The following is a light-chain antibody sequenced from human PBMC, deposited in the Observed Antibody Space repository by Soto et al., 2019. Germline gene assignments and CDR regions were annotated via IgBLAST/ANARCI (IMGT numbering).Light chain of an antibody. CDR1: SSDVGNYIY. J-gene: IGLJ1*01. Sequence: QSALTQPASVSGSPGQSITISCTGTSSDVGNYIYVSWFQHHPGKAPKLMIYEVSNRPSGVSNRFSASKSGNTASLTISVLQAEDEADYYCSSYTSNNTPFVFGTGTKVTVL. CDR2: EVS. CDR3: SSYTSNNTPFV. V-gene: IGLV2-14*01.